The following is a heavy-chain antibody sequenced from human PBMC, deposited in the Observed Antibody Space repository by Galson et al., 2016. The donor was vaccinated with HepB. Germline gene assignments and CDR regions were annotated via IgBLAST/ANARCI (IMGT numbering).Heavy chain of an antibody. J-gene: IGHJ4*02. CDR1: GFAFNVYN. CDR3: VAEEFVHCGGGCSF. V-gene: IGHV3-48*03. Sequence: SLRLSCAASGFAFNVYNMKWVRQAPGKGLECISYISSRGETKYYADSVKGRFSISRDNAKNSLFLQMNSLKDEDTATYYWVAEEFVHCGGGCSFWGQGTLVTVSS. CDR2: ISSRGETK. D-gene: IGHD2-21*02.